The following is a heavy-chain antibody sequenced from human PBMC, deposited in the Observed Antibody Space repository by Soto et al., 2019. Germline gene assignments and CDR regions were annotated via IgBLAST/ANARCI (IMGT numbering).Heavy chain of an antibody. J-gene: IGHJ6*02. D-gene: IGHD6-19*01. Sequence: ASVKVSCKASGYTFTSYAMHWVRQAPGQRLEWMGWINAGNGNTKYSQKFQGRVTITRDTSASTAYMELSSLRSEDTAVYYCARDVAVANYYYYGMDVWGQGTTVTVS. CDR1: GYTFTSYA. V-gene: IGHV1-3*01. CDR3: ARDVAVANYYYYGMDV. CDR2: INAGNGNT.